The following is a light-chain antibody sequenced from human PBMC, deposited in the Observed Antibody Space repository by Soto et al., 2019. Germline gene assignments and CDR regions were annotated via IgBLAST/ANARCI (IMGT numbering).Light chain of an antibody. V-gene: IGKV3-20*01. CDR1: QSVSSSY. CDR3: QQYGSSMYT. CDR2: GAS. J-gene: IGKJ2*01. Sequence: EIVLTQSPGTLSLSPGERATLSCRASQSVSSSYLAWYQQKPGQAPRLLIYGASTRATGIPDRFSGSGSGTDFTLTISGLEHDDFAVYYCQQYGSSMYTFGQGTKLEIK.